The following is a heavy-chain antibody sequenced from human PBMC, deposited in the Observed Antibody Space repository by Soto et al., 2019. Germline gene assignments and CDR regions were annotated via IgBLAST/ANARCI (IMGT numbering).Heavy chain of an antibody. CDR2: ISPYDGST. Sequence: QVQLVQSAAEMKNPGASVQVSCKASGYTFIRYGITWVRQAPGQGFEWMGWISPYDGSTIYAQKLHGRVTMTADTNPGIVNLTLRNLKSDDTDVYYCARGGYYDDICVKVRHYGLDVWGQGTSVTVSS. CDR3: ARGGYYDDICVKVRHYGLDV. D-gene: IGHD3-16*01. CDR1: GYTFIRYG. V-gene: IGHV1-18*01. J-gene: IGHJ6*02.